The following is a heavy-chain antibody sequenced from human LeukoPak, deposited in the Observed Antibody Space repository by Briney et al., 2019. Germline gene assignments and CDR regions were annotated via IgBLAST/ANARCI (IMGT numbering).Heavy chain of an antibody. Sequence: ASVKVSCKASGYTFTSYAMHWVRQAPGQRLEWMGWINAGNGNTKYSQKFQGRVTITRDTSASTAYMELSSLRSEDTAVYYCARGSFPFYGSGSLIGFGYWGQGILVTVSS. CDR3: ARGSFPFYGSGSLIGFGY. CDR2: INAGNGNT. V-gene: IGHV1-3*01. CDR1: GYTFTSYA. D-gene: IGHD3-10*01. J-gene: IGHJ4*02.